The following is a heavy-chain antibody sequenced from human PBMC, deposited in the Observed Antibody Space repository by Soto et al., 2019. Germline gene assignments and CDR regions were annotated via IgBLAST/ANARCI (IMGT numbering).Heavy chain of an antibody. J-gene: IGHJ5*02. V-gene: IGHV1-2*02. CDR2: IKTDSGDT. D-gene: IGHD3-10*01. Sequence: QVQLVQSGAEVKRPGASVRVSCRASRYTFTSYDIYWVRQAPGQGLEWMGWIKTDSGDTDYAQNFQGRVTMTRDTSINTAYMELNNLVSDDTAVYYCPRRSSTYLNEIIYDPWGQGTLVTVSS. CDR1: RYTFTSYD. CDR3: PRRSSTYLNEIIYDP.